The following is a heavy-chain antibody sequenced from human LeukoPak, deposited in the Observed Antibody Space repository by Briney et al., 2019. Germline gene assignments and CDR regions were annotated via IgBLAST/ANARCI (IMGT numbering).Heavy chain of an antibody. J-gene: IGHJ6*03. CDR3: TLRDYYMDV. Sequence: GGSLKLSCAASGFTFSGSAMHWVRQASGKGLEWVGRIRSKANSYATAYAASVKGRFTISRDDSKNTAYLQVNSLKTEDTAVYYCTLRDYYMDVWGKGTTVTVSS. CDR1: GFTFSGSA. V-gene: IGHV3-73*01. CDR2: IRSKANSYAT.